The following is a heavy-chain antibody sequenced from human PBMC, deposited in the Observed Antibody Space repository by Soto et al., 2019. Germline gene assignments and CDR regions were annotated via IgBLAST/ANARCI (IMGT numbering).Heavy chain of an antibody. CDR1: GYTFTSYG. D-gene: IGHD5-18*01. J-gene: IGHJ5*02. CDR2: ISAYNGNT. V-gene: IGHV1-18*04. CDR3: ARDNSRGYSYGSNNWFDP. Sequence: WASVKVSCKASGYTFTSYGISWVRQAPGQGLEWMGWISAYNGNTNYAQKLQGRVTMTTDTSTSTAYMELRSLRSDDTAVYYCARDNSRGYSYGSNNWFDPWGQGTLVTVSS.